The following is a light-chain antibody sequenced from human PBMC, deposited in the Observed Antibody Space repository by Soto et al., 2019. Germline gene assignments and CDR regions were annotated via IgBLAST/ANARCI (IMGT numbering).Light chain of an antibody. CDR2: QVT. Sequence: QSALAQPASVSGSPGQSITISCTVTSSDLAIYNYVSWYQQQPGKAPKLMIYQVTNRPSGVSNRFSGSRSGNTASLTISGLQAEDEADYYCCSLTTSHTYVFGSGTKVTVL. J-gene: IGLJ1*01. V-gene: IGLV2-14*01. CDR3: CSLTTSHTYV. CDR1: SSDLAIYNY.